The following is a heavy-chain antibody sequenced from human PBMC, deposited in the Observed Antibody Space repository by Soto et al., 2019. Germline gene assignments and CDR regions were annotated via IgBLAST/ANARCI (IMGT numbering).Heavy chain of an antibody. CDR3: ARVGRNYYDSSGYRHYFDY. D-gene: IGHD3-22*01. J-gene: IGHJ4*02. CDR1: GGSISSYY. Sequence: SETLSLTCTVSGGSISSYYWNWIRQPPGKGLEWIGYISNSGSTNYNPSLKSRVTISVDTSKNQFSLKLSSVTAADTAVYYCARVGRNYYDSSGYRHYFDYWGQGTLVTVSS. V-gene: IGHV4-59*08. CDR2: ISNSGST.